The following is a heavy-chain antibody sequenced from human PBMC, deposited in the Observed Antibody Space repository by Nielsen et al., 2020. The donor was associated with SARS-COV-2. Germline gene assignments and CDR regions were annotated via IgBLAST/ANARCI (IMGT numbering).Heavy chain of an antibody. Sequence: GGSLGLSCAASGFTFSTYAMSWVRQAPGKGLVWVSHILSDGSTINYADSVRGRFTISRDNAKNTLYLQMNSLRAEDTAVYYCARDFYGSGSFPDYWGQGTLVTVSS. CDR3: ARDFYGSGSFPDY. V-gene: IGHV3-74*01. CDR1: GFTFSTYA. D-gene: IGHD3-10*01. J-gene: IGHJ4*02. CDR2: ILSDGSTI.